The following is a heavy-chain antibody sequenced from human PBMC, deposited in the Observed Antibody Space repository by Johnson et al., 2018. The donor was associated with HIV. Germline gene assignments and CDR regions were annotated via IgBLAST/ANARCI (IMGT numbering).Heavy chain of an antibody. Sequence: VQLVESGGGLVQPGGSLRLSCAASGFTFSNYWMHWVRQAPGKGLVWVSRIYSGGTTYHAASVKGRFTISRDNSKNTLYLQMNSLRAEDTAVYYCARDRGDMVRGGAAFDIWGQGTIVTVSS. V-gene: IGHV3-66*01. CDR2: IYSGGTT. CDR1: GFTFSNYW. D-gene: IGHD3-10*01. J-gene: IGHJ3*02. CDR3: ARDRGDMVRGGAAFDI.